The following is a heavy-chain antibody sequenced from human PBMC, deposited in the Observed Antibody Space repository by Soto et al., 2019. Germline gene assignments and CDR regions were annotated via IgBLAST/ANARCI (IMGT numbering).Heavy chain of an antibody. CDR3: ARAGSGYYLDAFDI. CDR2: IYSGGST. V-gene: IGHV3-53*04. Sequence: GGSLRLSCAASGFTVSSNYMSWVRQAPGKGLEWVSVIYSGGSTYYADSVKGRFTISRHNSKNTLYLQMNSLRAEDTAVYYCARAGSGYYLDAFDIWGQGTMVTVSS. D-gene: IGHD3-3*01. J-gene: IGHJ3*02. CDR1: GFTVSSNY.